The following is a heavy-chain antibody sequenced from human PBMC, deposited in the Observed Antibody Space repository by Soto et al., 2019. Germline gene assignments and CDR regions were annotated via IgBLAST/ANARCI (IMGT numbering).Heavy chain of an antibody. Sequence: QVQLVQSGAEVKKPGSSVKVSCKASGGTFSSYAISWVRQAPGQGLEWMGGIIPIFGTTNYAQKFQGRVTITADESTSPXYMELSSLRSEDTAMYYCARVVTVVKSFHYWYFDLWGRGTLVTVSS. CDR1: GGTFSSYA. D-gene: IGHD2-15*01. CDR3: ARVVTVVKSFHYWYFDL. CDR2: IIPIFGTT. J-gene: IGHJ2*01. V-gene: IGHV1-69*12.